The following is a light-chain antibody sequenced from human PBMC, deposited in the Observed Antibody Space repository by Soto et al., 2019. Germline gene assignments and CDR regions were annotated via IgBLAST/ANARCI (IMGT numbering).Light chain of an antibody. Sequence: DIQMTQSPSTLSASVGDRVIITCRASQSISTWLTWHQQKPGKAPKLLISKASSLESGVPSRFSGRGSGTEFTLTISSLQPDDFATYYCQHYNSFRACGQGTKVEIK. CDR3: QHYNSFRA. J-gene: IGKJ1*01. V-gene: IGKV1-5*03. CDR1: QSISTW. CDR2: KAS.